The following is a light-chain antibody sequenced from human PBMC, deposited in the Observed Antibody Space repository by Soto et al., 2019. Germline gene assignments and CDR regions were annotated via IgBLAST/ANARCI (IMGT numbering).Light chain of an antibody. CDR2: DVY. J-gene: IGLJ2*01. V-gene: IGLV2-8*01. Sequence: QSALTQPASVSGSPGQSITISCTGTSSDVGGYNYVSWYLQYPGKAPKLMIYDVYKRPSGVPDRFSGSKSGNTASLTVSGLQAEDEADYYCSSYAVNNKVVFGGGTQLTVL. CDR1: SSDVGGYNY. CDR3: SSYAVNNKVV.